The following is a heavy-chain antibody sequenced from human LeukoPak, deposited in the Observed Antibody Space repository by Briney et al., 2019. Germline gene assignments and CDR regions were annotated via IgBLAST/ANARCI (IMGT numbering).Heavy chain of an antibody. V-gene: IGHV4-39*07. D-gene: IGHD3-3*01. Sequence: SETLSLTCTVSGGSISSSSYYWGWIRQPPGKGLEWIGSIYYSGSTYYIPSLKSRVTISVDTSKNQFSLKLSSVTAADTAVYYCARVVPYYDFWSGYYTNHPTYAAAFDYWGQGTLVTVSS. J-gene: IGHJ4*02. CDR3: ARVVPYYDFWSGYYTNHPTYAAAFDY. CDR1: GGSISSSSYY. CDR2: IYYSGST.